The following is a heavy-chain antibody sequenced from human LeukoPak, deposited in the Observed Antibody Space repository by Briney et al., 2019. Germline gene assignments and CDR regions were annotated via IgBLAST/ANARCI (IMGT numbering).Heavy chain of an antibody. CDR1: GFIFSGYG. CDR2: ISDDGTIT. Sequence: PGRSLRLSCVASGFIFSGYGMHWVRQAPGKGLEWVAAISDDGTITEYIDSVRGRFTISRDNSKNTLYLQMSSLRFEDTAIYYCAKDWRWELLKGAFNVWGQGTMVTVSA. CDR3: AKDWRWELLKGAFNV. V-gene: IGHV3-30*18. D-gene: IGHD2-15*01. J-gene: IGHJ3*01.